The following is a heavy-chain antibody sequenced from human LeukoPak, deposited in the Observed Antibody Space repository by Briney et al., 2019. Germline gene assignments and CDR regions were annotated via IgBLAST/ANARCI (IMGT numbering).Heavy chain of an antibody. CDR3: ARAPWTTVVTPLNDY. V-gene: IGHV1-18*01. J-gene: IGHJ4*02. CDR1: GYTFTSYG. D-gene: IGHD4-23*01. Sequence: ASVKVSCKASGYTFTSYGIGWVRQAPGQGLEWMGWISAYNGNTNYAQKLQGRVTMTTDTSTSTAYMELRSLRSDDTAVYYCARAPWTTVVTPLNDYWGQGTLVTVSS. CDR2: ISAYNGNT.